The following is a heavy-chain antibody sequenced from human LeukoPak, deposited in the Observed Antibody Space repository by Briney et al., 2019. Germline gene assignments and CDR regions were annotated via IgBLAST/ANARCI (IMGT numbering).Heavy chain of an antibody. V-gene: IGHV1-18*01. D-gene: IGHD1-26*01. CDR3: ARSLAWELSSHNWFDP. CDR2: ISAYNGNT. J-gene: IGHJ5*02. Sequence: GASVKVSCKTSGYTFTTFGICWVRQAPGQGLEWMGWISAYNGNTNYAQKLQGRVTMTTDTSTSTAYMELRSLRSDDTAVYYCARSLAWELSSHNWFDPWGQGTLVTVSS. CDR1: GYTFTTFG.